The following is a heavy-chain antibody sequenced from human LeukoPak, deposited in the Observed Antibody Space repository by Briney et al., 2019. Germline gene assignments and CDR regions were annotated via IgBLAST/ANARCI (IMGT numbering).Heavy chain of an antibody. Sequence: GGSLRLSCAASGFTFSSNVMIWVRQAPGKGLEWVSYISSSSTIYYTDSVKGRFTVSRDNAKNSLYLQMNSLRAEDTAVYYCAKAGDHSYFYMDVWGKGTTVTVSS. D-gene: IGHD3-16*01. CDR2: ISSSSTI. V-gene: IGHV3-48*01. J-gene: IGHJ6*03. CDR3: AKAGDHSYFYMDV. CDR1: GFTFSSNV.